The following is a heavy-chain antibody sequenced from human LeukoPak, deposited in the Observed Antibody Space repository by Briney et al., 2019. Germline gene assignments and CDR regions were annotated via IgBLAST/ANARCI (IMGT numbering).Heavy chain of an antibody. J-gene: IGHJ4*02. CDR2: IYHSGST. CDR1: GYSISSGYY. Sequence: SETLSLTCTVSGYSISSGYYWGWIRPPPGKGLEWIGNIYHSGSTYYNPSLKSRVTISGDTCKKQFSLKLSSVTAADTAVYYCARVVFLYGSGSYYNYWGQGTLVTVSS. D-gene: IGHD3-10*01. V-gene: IGHV4-38-2*02. CDR3: ARVVFLYGSGSYYNY.